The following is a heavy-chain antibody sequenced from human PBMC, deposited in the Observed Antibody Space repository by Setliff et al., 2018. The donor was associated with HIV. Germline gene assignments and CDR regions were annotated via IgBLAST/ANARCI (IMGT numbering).Heavy chain of an antibody. D-gene: IGHD3-10*01. CDR2: ITYSGSR. J-gene: IGHJ6*03. V-gene: IGHV4-31*03. Sequence: PSETLSLTCNVSGGSISSSGHYWSWIRQHPDKGLEWMAYITYSGSRYYRPSLKSRLTISVGTSKNQFSLKLNSVTAADTAVYYCARSGFGYYYYYMDVWGKGATVTVSS. CDR3: ARSGFGYYYYYMDV. CDR1: GGSISSSGHY.